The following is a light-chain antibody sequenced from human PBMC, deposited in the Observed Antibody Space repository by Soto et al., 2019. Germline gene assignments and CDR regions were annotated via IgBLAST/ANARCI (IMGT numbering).Light chain of an antibody. J-gene: IGKJ4*01. V-gene: IGKV3-20*01. Sequence: EIVLTQSPGTLSLSPGERATLSCRASQSASSSYLAWYQQKPGQAPRLLIYGASSRATGIPDRFSGSGSGTDFTLTISRLEPEDFAVYYCQQYGGSPLIFGGGTKVEIK. CDR1: QSASSSY. CDR2: GAS. CDR3: QQYGGSPLI.